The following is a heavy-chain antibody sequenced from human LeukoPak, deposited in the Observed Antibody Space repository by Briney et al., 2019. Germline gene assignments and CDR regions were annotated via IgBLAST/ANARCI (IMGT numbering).Heavy chain of an antibody. V-gene: IGHV4-39*07. Sequence: PSETLSLTCTVSGGSLSSSSYYWGWIRQPPGKGLEWIVSIYYSGSTYYNPSLKSRVTISLETSKNQFSLKLSSVTAADTAVYYCARLRLFLPQQLVRKVRSGAFDIWGQGTMVTVSS. D-gene: IGHD6-13*01. CDR2: IYYSGST. CDR3: ARLRLFLPQQLVRKVRSGAFDI. J-gene: IGHJ3*02. CDR1: GGSLSSSSYY.